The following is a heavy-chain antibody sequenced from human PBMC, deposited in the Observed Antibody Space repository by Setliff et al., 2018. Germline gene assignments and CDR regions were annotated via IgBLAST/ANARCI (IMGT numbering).Heavy chain of an antibody. CDR1: GYIFTYYA. D-gene: IGHD3-22*01. Sequence: WASVKVSCKASGYIFTYYAIHWVRQAPGQRLEWMGWINAGNGHTKYSQKFQVRVTITRDTSASTAYMELSSLTSEDTAVYYFARRPYDSSGYFDYWGQGTLVTVSS. V-gene: IGHV1-3*01. CDR3: ARRPYDSSGYFDY. J-gene: IGHJ4*02. CDR2: INAGNGHT.